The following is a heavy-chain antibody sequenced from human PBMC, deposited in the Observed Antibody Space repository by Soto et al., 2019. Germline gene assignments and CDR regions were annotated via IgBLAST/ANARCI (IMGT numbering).Heavy chain of an antibody. V-gene: IGHV1-18*01. CDR3: ARAAWYYDFWSGHYAFDI. CDR2: ISGYNGNT. J-gene: IGHJ3*02. CDR1: GYTFTEDG. D-gene: IGHD3-3*01. Sequence: ASVKVSCKASGYTFTEDGISWVRQAPGQGLEWMGWISGYNGNTNYAQKFQGRVTMTRNTSISTAYMELSSLRSEDTALFYCARAAWYYDFWSGHYAFDIWGQGTMVTVSS.